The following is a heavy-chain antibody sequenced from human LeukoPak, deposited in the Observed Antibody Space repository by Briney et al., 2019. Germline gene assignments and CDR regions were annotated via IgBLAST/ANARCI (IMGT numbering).Heavy chain of an antibody. Sequence: PSETLSLTCAVYGGSFSGYYWSWIRQPPGKGLEWIGEINHSGSTNYNPSLKSRVTISVDTSKNQFSLKLSSVTAADTAVYYCASHPIGSGWSYYYYGMDVWGQGTTVTVSS. CDR1: GGSFSGYY. D-gene: IGHD3-10*01. CDR2: INHSGST. V-gene: IGHV4-34*01. J-gene: IGHJ6*02. CDR3: ASHPIGSGWSYYYYGMDV.